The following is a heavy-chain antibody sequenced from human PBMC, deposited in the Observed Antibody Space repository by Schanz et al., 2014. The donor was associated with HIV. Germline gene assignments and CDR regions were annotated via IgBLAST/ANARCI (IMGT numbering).Heavy chain of an antibody. Sequence: QGQLVESGGGVVRPGRSLRLSCTATGFTFNVYGMHWVRQAPGKGMEWVAGISTDEDTQVYAESLKGRFTIYKDNFQNTQDLQIDSLRADDTAIYYSAKAYTSPSVFNLWGRGTLVTVSS. CDR3: AKAYTSPSVFNL. J-gene: IGHJ2*01. CDR2: ISTDEDTQ. D-gene: IGHD3-16*01. V-gene: IGHV3-30*18. CDR1: GFTFNVYG.